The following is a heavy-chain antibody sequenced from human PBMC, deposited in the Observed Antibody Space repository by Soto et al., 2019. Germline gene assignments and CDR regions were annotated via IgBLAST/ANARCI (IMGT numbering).Heavy chain of an antibody. CDR1: GYTFTSYD. CDR2: MNPNSGNT. Sequence: GGPVKVSCKASGYTFTSYDINWVRQATGQGLEWMGWMNPNSGNTGYAQKFQGRVTMTRNTSISTAYMELSSLRSEDTAVYYCARVVVPENWFDPWGQGTLVTVSS. J-gene: IGHJ5*02. V-gene: IGHV1-8*01. D-gene: IGHD2-2*01. CDR3: ARVVVPENWFDP.